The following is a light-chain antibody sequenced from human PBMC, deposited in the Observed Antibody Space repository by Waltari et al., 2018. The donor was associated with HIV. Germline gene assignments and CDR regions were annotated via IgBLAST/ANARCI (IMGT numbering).Light chain of an antibody. Sequence: DIVMTQSPESLAVSLGERATINCKSSQSLLYGVNGKHYLAWYQQRPGQSPKLRIYWASSRESGVPARFSGSGSGTDFTLTINNVQSEDVAVYYCQQYFGTPLTFGGGTRV. CDR3: QQYFGTPLT. J-gene: IGKJ4*01. CDR2: WAS. CDR1: QSLLYGVNGKHY. V-gene: IGKV4-1*01.